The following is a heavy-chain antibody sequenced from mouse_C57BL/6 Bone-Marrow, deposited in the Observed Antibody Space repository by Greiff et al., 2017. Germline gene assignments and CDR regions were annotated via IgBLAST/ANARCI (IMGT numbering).Heavy chain of an antibody. V-gene: IGHV1-59*01. CDR1: GYTFTSYW. CDR3: ARPRSAY. Sequence: QVQLQQPGAELVRPGTSVKLSCKASGYTFTSYWMHWVKQRPGQGLEWIGVIDPSDSYTNYNQKFKGKATLTVDTYSSTAYMQLSSLTSEYSAVYYCARPRSAYWGQGTLVTVSA. CDR2: IDPSDSYT. J-gene: IGHJ3*01.